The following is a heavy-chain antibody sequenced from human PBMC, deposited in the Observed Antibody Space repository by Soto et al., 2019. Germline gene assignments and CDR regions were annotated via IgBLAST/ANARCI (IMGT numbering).Heavy chain of an antibody. Sequence: SETLSLTCAVSGYSISSGCFWGWIRQPPGKGLEWIANMYHDGNTHYNPSLKSRVTMSVDTSKNQFSLKLSSVTAADTAVYYCARDGPAFSGSYYLYWGQGTLVTVSS. D-gene: IGHD1-26*01. CDR2: MYHDGNT. J-gene: IGHJ4*02. V-gene: IGHV4-38-2*02. CDR3: ARDGPAFSGSYYLY. CDR1: GYSISSGCF.